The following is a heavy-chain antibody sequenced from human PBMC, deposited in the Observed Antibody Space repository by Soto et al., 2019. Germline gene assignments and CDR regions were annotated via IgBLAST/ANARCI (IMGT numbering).Heavy chain of an antibody. CDR3: ARWVGASNWFDP. D-gene: IGHD1-26*01. Sequence: ASVKVSCKASGYTFTGYHIHWVRQAPGQGLEWMGWINTDSGGTLYALKFQGRVTMTRDTSISTAYMEVGRLTSDDTAVYYCARWVGASNWFDPWGQGTLVTAPQ. CDR1: GYTFTGYH. J-gene: IGHJ5*02. V-gene: IGHV1-2*02. CDR2: INTDSGGT.